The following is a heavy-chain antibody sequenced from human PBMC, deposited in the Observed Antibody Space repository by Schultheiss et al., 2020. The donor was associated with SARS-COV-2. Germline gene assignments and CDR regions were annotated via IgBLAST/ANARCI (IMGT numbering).Heavy chain of an antibody. Sequence: SETLSLTCAVYGGSFSSYYWSWIRQPPGKGLEWIGYIYYSGSTNYNPSLKSRVTMSVDTSKNQFSLKLSSVTAEDTAVYYCARDRLQFGRYFDYWGQGTLVTVSS. CDR3: ARDRLQFGRYFDY. CDR1: GGSFSSYY. J-gene: IGHJ4*02. V-gene: IGHV4-59*12. D-gene: IGHD5-24*01. CDR2: IYYSGST.